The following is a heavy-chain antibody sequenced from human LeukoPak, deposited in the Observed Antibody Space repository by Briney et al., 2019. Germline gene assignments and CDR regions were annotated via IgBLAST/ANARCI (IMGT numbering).Heavy chain of an antibody. Sequence: GGSLRLSCAASGFTFSSYAMNWVRQAPGKGLEWVSYISSGGITIYYADSVKGRFTISRDNAKNSLYLQMNSLRAEDAGVYYCASNYFGSGSMKGDFYYMDVWGKGTTVTI. V-gene: IGHV3-48*03. CDR1: GFTFSSYA. CDR3: ASNYFGSGSMKGDFYYMDV. J-gene: IGHJ6*03. CDR2: ISSGGITI. D-gene: IGHD3-10*01.